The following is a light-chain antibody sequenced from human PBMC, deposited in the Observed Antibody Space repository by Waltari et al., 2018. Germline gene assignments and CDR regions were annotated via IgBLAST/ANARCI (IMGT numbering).Light chain of an antibody. J-gene: IGKJ5*01. CDR1: QSVSSY. V-gene: IGKV3-11*01. Sequence: EIVLTQSPATLSLSPGERATLSCRASQSVSSYLAWYQQKPGQAPRLLIYDASNRATGIPAGFGGSGSGTDFTLTISSLEPEDFAVYYCQQRSNWPSLTFGQGTRLEIK. CDR3: QQRSNWPSLT. CDR2: DAS.